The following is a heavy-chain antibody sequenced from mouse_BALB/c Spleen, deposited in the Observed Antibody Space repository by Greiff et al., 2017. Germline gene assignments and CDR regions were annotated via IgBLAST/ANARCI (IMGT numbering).Heavy chain of an antibody. CDR1: GYSITSGYY. CDR3: AREGDYYGSSPFDY. D-gene: IGHD1-1*01. Sequence: EVQLQQSGPCLVKPSQSLSLTCSVTGYSITSGYYWTWIRQFPGNKLEWMGYISYDGSNNYNPSLKNRISITRDTSKNQFFLKLNSVTTEDTATYYCAREGDYYGSSPFDYWGQGTTLTVSS. CDR2: ISYDGSN. J-gene: IGHJ2*01. V-gene: IGHV3-6*02.